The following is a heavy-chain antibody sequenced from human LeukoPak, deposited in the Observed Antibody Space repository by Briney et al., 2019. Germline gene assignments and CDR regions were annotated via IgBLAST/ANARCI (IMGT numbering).Heavy chain of an antibody. Sequence: PGGSLGLSCAASGFTFSDYYMSWIRQAPGKGLEWVSYISSSGSTIYYADSVKGRFTISRDNAKNSLYLQMNSLGAEDTAVYYCARDRGHDFWSGYLIDYWGQGTLVTVSS. CDR3: ARDRGHDFWSGYLIDY. V-gene: IGHV3-11*04. CDR2: ISSSGSTI. CDR1: GFTFSDYY. D-gene: IGHD3-3*01. J-gene: IGHJ4*02.